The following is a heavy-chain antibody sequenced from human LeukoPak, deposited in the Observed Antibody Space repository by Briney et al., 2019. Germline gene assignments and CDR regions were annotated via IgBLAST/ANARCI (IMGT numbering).Heavy chain of an antibody. J-gene: IGHJ3*02. V-gene: IGHV4-59*12. Sequence: SETLSLTCTVSGGSISSYYWSWIRQPPGKGLEWIGYIYYSGSTYYNPSLKSRVTISVDRSRNQFSLKLSSVTAADTAVHYCARETPPRAFDIWGQGTMVTVSS. CDR3: ARETPPRAFDI. CDR1: GGSISSYY. CDR2: IYYSGST.